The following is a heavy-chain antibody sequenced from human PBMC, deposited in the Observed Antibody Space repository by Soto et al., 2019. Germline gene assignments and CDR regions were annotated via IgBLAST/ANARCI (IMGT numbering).Heavy chain of an antibody. CDR3: CPMDY. D-gene: IGHD2-2*01. CDR1: GFTFSTYT. J-gene: IGHJ4*02. CDR2: ISGNGGSS. V-gene: IGHV3-64*01. Sequence: PGGSLRLSCAASGFTFSTYTMHWVRQAPGKGLEYVSSISGNGGSSYYVNSVKGRFTISRDNSKNTLYLQMGSLRDLGYCSSTSCPMDYWGQGTLVTVSS.